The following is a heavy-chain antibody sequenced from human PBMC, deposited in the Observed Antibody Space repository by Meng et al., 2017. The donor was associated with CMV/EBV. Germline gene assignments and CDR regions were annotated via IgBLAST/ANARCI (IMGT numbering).Heavy chain of an antibody. D-gene: IGHD2-2*01. CDR1: GGTFSSYA. CDR2: IIPIFGTA. Sequence: SVKVSCKASGGTFSSYAISWVRQAPGQGLEWMGGIIPIFGTANYAQKFQGRVTITTDESTSTAYMELSSLRAEDTAVYYCARDRGKEYQLLDDYYYYGMDVWGQGTTVTVSS. V-gene: IGHV1-69*05. CDR3: ARDRGKEYQLLDDYYYYGMDV. J-gene: IGHJ6*02.